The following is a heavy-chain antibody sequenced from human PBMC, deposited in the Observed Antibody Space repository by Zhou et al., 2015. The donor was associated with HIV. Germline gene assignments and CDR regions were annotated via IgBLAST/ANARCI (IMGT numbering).Heavy chain of an antibody. V-gene: IGHV1-2*02. J-gene: IGHJ4*02. Sequence: QVQLVQSGAEVKKPGSSVKVSCKASGGIFSAYAIRWVRQAPGQGLEWMGWINPNSGGTNYAQKFQGRVTMTRDTSISTAYMELSRLRSDDTAMYYCARDRRDGYNPLDYWAREPWSPSPQ. CDR3: ARDRRDGYNPLDY. CDR1: GGIFSAYA. D-gene: IGHD5-24*01. CDR2: INPNSGGT.